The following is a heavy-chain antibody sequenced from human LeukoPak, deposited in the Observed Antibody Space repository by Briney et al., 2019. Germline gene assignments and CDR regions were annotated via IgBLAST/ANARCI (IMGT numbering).Heavy chain of an antibody. CDR2: FDPEDGET. CDR1: GYTLTELS. CDR3: ATGVWGMVREIIFDY. J-gene: IGHJ4*02. V-gene: IGHV1-24*01. D-gene: IGHD3-10*01. Sequence: ASVKVSCKVSGYTLTELSMHWVRQAPGKGLEWVGGFDPEDGETIYAQKFQGRVTMTEDTSTDTAYMELSSLRSEDTAVYYCATGVWGMVREIIFDYWGQGTLVTVSS.